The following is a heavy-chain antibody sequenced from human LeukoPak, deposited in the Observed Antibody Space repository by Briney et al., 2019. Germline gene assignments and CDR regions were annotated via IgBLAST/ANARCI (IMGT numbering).Heavy chain of an antibody. J-gene: IGHJ3*02. V-gene: IGHV1-46*01. CDR3: ATYPYCGGDCHNRAMSAFDI. CDR1: GYTFTCYY. D-gene: IGHD2-21*02. CDR2: INPSGGST. Sequence: ASVKVSCKASGYTFTCYYMHWVRQAPGQGLEWMGIINPSGGSTSYAQKFQGRVTMTRDMSTSTVYMELSSLRSEDTAVYYCATYPYCGGDCHNRAMSAFDIWGQGTMVTVSS.